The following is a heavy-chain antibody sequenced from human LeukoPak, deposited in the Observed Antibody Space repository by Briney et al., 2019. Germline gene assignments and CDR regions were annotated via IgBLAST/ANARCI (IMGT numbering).Heavy chain of an antibody. CDR1: GFTFSSYA. D-gene: IGHD4-17*01. CDR3: AKDEDYGDFCYFDY. V-gene: IGHV3-23*01. Sequence: GGSLRLSCAASGFTFSSYAMSWVRQAPGKGLEWVSAISGSGGSTYYADSVRGRFTISRDNSKNTLYLQMNSLRAEDTAVYYCAKDEDYGDFCYFDYWGQGTLVTVSS. CDR2: ISGSGGST. J-gene: IGHJ4*02.